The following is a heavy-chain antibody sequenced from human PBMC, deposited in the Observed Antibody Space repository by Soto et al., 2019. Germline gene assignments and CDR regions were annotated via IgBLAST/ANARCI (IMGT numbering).Heavy chain of an antibody. J-gene: IGHJ6*02. Sequence: GGSLRLSCSASGFTFSSYAMHWVRQAPGKGLEYVSAISSNGGSTYYADSVKGRFTISRDNSKNTLYLQMSSLRAEDTAVYYCVKLGSMIVVATYGMDVWGQGTTVTVS. CDR3: VKLGSMIVVATYGMDV. CDR2: ISSNGGST. D-gene: IGHD3-22*01. V-gene: IGHV3-64D*06. CDR1: GFTFSSYA.